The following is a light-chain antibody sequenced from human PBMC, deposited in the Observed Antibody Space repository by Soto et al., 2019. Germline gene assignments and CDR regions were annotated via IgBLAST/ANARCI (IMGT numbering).Light chain of an antibody. V-gene: IGLV1-44*01. CDR2: RSN. CDR1: TANIGSHT. J-gene: IGLJ2*01. CDR3: SAWDDSLNGLL. Sequence: QSVLTQPPSASGTPGQRVTVSCSGSTANIGSHTVNWYYQLPGTAPKLLIYRSNQRPSGVPDRFSASKSGTSASLAISGLQSEDEADYYCSAWDDSLNGLLFGGGTKVTVL.